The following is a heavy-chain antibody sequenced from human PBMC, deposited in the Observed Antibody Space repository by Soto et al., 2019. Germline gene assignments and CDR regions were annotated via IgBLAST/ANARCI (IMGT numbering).Heavy chain of an antibody. J-gene: IGHJ4*02. Sequence: SETLSLTCTVSGGSISSYYWSWLRQPPGKGLEWIGYIYYSGSTNYNPSLKSRVTISVDTSKNQFSLKLSSVTAADTAVYYCARSKVLTYYYDSSGYPNPFDYWGQGTLVTVSS. V-gene: IGHV4-59*01. CDR2: IYYSGST. D-gene: IGHD3-22*01. CDR1: GGSISSYY. CDR3: ARSKVLTYYYDSSGYPNPFDY.